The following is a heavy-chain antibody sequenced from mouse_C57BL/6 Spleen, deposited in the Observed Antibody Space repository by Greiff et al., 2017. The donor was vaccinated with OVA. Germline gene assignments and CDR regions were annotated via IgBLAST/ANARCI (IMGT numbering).Heavy chain of an antibody. Sequence: VQLQQSGAELVKPGASVKLSCTASGFNIKDYYMHWVKQRTEQGLEWIGRIDPEDGETKYAPKFQGKATLTADTSSNTAYLQLSSLTSEDTAVYYCASRYFDYWGQGTTLTVSS. CDR1: GFNIKDYY. J-gene: IGHJ2*01. V-gene: IGHV14-2*01. CDR3: ASRYFDY. CDR2: IDPEDGET.